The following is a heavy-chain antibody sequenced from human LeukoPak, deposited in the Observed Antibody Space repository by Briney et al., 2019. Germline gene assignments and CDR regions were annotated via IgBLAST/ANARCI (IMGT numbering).Heavy chain of an antibody. V-gene: IGHV4-59*08. J-gene: IGHJ5*02. CDR3: ARHASGQVRDWFDP. CDR1: GGSISSYY. Sequence: PSETLSLTCTVSGGSISSYYWSWIRQPPGKGLEWIGYIYYSGTTNYNPSLKSRVTISVDTSKNQFSLKLSSVTAADTAVYYCARHASGQVRDWFDPWGQGTLVTVSS. D-gene: IGHD3-10*01. CDR2: IYYSGTT.